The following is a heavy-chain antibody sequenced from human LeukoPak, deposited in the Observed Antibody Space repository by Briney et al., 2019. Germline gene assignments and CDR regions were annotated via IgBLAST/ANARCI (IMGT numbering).Heavy chain of an antibody. CDR2: ISSSGSTI. Sequence: TGGSLRLSCAASGFTFSDYYMSWIRQAPGKGLEWVSYISSSGSTIYYADSVKGRFTISRDNAKNSLSLQMNSLRAEDTAVYYCIVLAEAGTFGFDYWGQGTLVTVSS. CDR1: GFTFSDYY. V-gene: IGHV3-11*04. J-gene: IGHJ4*02. CDR3: IVLAEAGTFGFDY. D-gene: IGHD6-19*01.